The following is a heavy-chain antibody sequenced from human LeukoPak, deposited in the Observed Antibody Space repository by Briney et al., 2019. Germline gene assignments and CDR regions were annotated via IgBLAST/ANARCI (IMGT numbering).Heavy chain of an antibody. CDR2: ISSSSSYI. Sequence: GGSLRLSCAASGFTFSSYSMNWVRQAPGKGLEWVSSISSSSSYIYSADLVKGRFTISRDNAKNSLYLQMNSLRVEDTAVYYCAKEAGRYCSSTSCYVPSGFDYWGQGTLVTVSS. CDR3: AKEAGRYCSSTSCYVPSGFDY. D-gene: IGHD2-2*01. V-gene: IGHV3-21*01. CDR1: GFTFSSYS. J-gene: IGHJ4*02.